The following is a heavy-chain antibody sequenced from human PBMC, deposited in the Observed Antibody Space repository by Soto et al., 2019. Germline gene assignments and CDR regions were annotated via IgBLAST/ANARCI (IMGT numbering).Heavy chain of an antibody. V-gene: IGHV3-23*01. J-gene: IGHJ4*02. CDR1: GFTFSSYA. D-gene: IGHD5-18*01. CDR2: ISGSGGTT. CDR3: AKAGESDTPMVLVYFDS. Sequence: EVQLLESGGGLVQPGGSLRLSCAASGFTFSSYAMSWVRQAPGKGLEWVSAISGSGGTTYYAVSVKGRFTISRDNSKNTLYLQMNSLRAEDTAVYYCAKAGESDTPMVLVYFDSWGQGTLVTVSS.